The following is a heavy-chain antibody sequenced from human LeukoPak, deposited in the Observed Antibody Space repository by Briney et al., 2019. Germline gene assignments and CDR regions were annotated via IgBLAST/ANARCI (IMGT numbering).Heavy chain of an antibody. V-gene: IGHV3-30*18. CDR1: GFTFNTYG. CDR3: TKDPSDSGSDSH. J-gene: IGHJ1*01. CDR2: ISYDGTKK. Sequence: PGGSLRLSCAASGFTFNTYGFHWVRQAPGKGLEWVAVISYDGTKKYYADSVKGRFTISRDNSKNTVYLQMNRLRAEDTAVYYCTKDPSDSGSDSHWGQGTLVTVSS. D-gene: IGHD5-12*01.